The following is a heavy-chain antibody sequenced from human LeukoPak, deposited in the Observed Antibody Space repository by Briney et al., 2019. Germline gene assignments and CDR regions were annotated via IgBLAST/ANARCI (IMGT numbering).Heavy chain of an antibody. D-gene: IGHD2-2*01. CDR1: GFTFSSYA. J-gene: IGHJ4*02. V-gene: IGHV3-30-3*01. CDR2: ISYDGSNK. Sequence: GGSLRLSCAASGFTFSSYAMHWVRQAPGKGLEWVAVISYDGSNKYYADSVKGRFTISRGNSKNTLYLQMNSLRAEDTAVYYCAKEAQGCSITSCYFDSWGQGTLVTVSS. CDR3: AKEAQGCSITSCYFDS.